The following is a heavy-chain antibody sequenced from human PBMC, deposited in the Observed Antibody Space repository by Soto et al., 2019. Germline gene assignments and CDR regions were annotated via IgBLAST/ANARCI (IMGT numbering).Heavy chain of an antibody. J-gene: IGHJ4*02. V-gene: IGHV3-11*01. Sequence: QVQLVESGEGLVKPGESLRLSCAASGFNFSDYYMTWIRQAPGKGLEWVSSIGSSGRTIYYADSVKGRFTISRDNAKKSVILQMSSVSVEDTAVYYCASGGSLAPEYWGQGTLVTVSS. CDR2: IGSSGRTI. CDR1: GFNFSDYY. D-gene: IGHD3-16*01. CDR3: ASGGSLAPEY.